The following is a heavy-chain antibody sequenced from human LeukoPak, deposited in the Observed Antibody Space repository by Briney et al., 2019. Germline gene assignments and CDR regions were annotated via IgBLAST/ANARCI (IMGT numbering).Heavy chain of an antibody. D-gene: IGHD3-22*01. CDR1: GYTFTSYG. CDR2: ISAYNGNT. V-gene: IGHV1-18*01. J-gene: IGHJ3*02. Sequence: AASVKVSCKASGYTFTSYGISWVRQAPGQGLEWMGWISAYNGNTNYAQKLQGRVTMTTDTSTSTAYMELRSLRSDDTAVYDCARDSPGYYYDSSGYYASDAFDIWGQGTMVTVSS. CDR3: ARDSPGYYYDSSGYYASDAFDI.